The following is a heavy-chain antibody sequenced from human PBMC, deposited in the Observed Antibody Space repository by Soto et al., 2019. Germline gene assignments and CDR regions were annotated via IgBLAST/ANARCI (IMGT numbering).Heavy chain of an antibody. J-gene: IGHJ4*01. CDR3: ATIRVRGGPLRFED. V-gene: IGHV1-69*06. CDR1: GGLISKYS. D-gene: IGHD5-12*01. CDR2: VLPISGST. Sequence: QVQLVQSGAEVRKPGSSVKVSCKTSGGLISKYSFNWVRQAPGQGLEWMGGVLPISGSTDYAQTFQGRLTITADRSTSTVYMELSRLRSDDTANYYGATIRVRGGPLRFEDGGQGMLISVSS.